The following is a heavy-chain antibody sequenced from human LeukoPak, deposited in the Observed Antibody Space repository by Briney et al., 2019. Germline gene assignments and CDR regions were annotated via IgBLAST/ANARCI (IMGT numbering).Heavy chain of an antibody. CDR1: GFTFSDAW. CDR3: TRVGTTWFHS. V-gene: IGHV3-15*01. J-gene: IGHJ5*01. D-gene: IGHD1-26*01. CDR2: IKSQTGGGTT. Sequence: GGSLRLSCAASGFTFSDAWVRWVREAPGKGLECGGRIKSQTGGGTTDYAAPVKGRFSISRDDSKNTLYLQMNSLKTEDTAVYYCTRVGTTWFHSWGQGTLVTVSS.